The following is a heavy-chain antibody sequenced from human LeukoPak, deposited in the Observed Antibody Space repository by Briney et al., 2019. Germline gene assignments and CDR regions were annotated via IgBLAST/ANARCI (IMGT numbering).Heavy chain of an antibody. Sequence: PGRSLRLSCAASGFTFSSYAMHWVRQAPGKGLEWVAVISYDGSNKYYADSVKGRFTISRDNSKNTLYLQMNSLKTEDTAVYYCTTEVPWDIWGQGTMVTVSS. CDR3: TTEVPWDI. D-gene: IGHD1-1*01. CDR1: GFTFSSYA. CDR2: ISYDGSNK. J-gene: IGHJ3*02. V-gene: IGHV3-30-3*01.